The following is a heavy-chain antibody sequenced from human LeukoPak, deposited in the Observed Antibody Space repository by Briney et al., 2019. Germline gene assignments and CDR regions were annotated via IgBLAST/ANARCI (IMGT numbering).Heavy chain of an antibody. D-gene: IGHD5-18*01. J-gene: IGHJ6*03. CDR2: IIPIFGTA. CDR3: ARGVGTAMATNLYYYYYMDV. Sequence: SVKVSCKASGGTFSSYAISWVRQAPGQGLEWMGGIIPIFGTANYAQKFQGRVTITADESTSTAYMELSSLRSEDTAVYYCARGVGTAMATNLYYYYYMDVWGKGTTVTISS. V-gene: IGHV1-69*01. CDR1: GGTFSSYA.